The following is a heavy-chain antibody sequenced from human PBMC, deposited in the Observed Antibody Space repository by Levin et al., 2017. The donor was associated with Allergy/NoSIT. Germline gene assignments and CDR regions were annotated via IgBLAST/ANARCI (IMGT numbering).Heavy chain of an antibody. J-gene: IGHJ5*02. CDR1: GFTFDDYG. CDR3: ARGHSSGWLNWFDP. V-gene: IGHV3-20*04. Sequence: GGSLRLSCAASGFTFDDYGMSWVRQAPAKGLEWVSGINWNGGSTGYADSVKGRFTISRDNAKNSLYLQMNSLRAEDTALYYCARGHSSGWLNWFDPWGQGTLVTVSS. CDR2: INWNGGST. D-gene: IGHD6-19*01.